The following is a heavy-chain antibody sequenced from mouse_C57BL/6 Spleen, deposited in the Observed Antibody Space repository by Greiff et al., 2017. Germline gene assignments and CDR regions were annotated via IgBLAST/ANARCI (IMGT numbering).Heavy chain of an antibody. CDR2: IYPRDGST. J-gene: IGHJ1*03. V-gene: IGHV1-85*01. CDR3: ARSNYGYFDV. CDR1: GYTFTSYD. Sequence: QVHVKQSGPELVKPGASVKLSCKASGYTFTSYDINWVKQRPGQGLEWIGWIYPRDGSTTYNEKFKGKATLTVDTSSSTAYMELHSLTSEDSAVYFCARSNYGYFDVWGTGTTVTVSS. D-gene: IGHD2-5*01.